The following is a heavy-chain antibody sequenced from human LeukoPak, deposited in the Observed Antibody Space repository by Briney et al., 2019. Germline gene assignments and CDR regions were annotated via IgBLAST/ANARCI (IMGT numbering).Heavy chain of an antibody. J-gene: IGHJ6*02. Sequence: PSQTLSLTCAVSGGSISSGGYSWSWIRQPPGKGLEWIGYIYHSGSTYYNPSLKSRVTISVDRSKNQFSLRLSSVTAADTAVYYCARGYYYYGMAVWGQGTTVTVSS. V-gene: IGHV4-30-2*01. CDR2: IYHSGST. CDR1: GGSISSGGYS. CDR3: ARGYYYYGMAV.